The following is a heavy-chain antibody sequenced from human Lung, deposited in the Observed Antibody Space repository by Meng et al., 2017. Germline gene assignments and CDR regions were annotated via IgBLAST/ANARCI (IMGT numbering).Heavy chain of an antibody. Sequence: VQMPGAVVAAPCHHSDNYCPASRLHWVRRAPGQGLEWMGRIDPKSGDTHYAQRFQGRVTMTGDTSISTAYMELSGLRSDDTAMYYCARDEDISAAGKLFGDYWGQGTLVTVSS. CDR2: IDPKSGDT. D-gene: IGHD6-13*01. CDR1: DNYCPASR. J-gene: IGHJ4*02. V-gene: IGHV1-2*06. CDR3: ARDEDISAAGKLFGDY.